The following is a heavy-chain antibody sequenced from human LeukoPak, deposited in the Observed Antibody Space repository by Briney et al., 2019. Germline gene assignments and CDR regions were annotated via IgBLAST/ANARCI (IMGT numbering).Heavy chain of an antibody. Sequence: GGSLRLSCAASGFTFSSHSMNWVRQAPGKGLEWVSYISSSSTIIHYADSVKGRFTISRDDAKNSLYLQMNSLRAEDTAVYYCTRVGYIDEGIDYWGQGTLVTVSS. D-gene: IGHD5-24*01. CDR3: TRVGYIDEGIDY. CDR1: GFTFSSHS. CDR2: ISSSSTII. J-gene: IGHJ4*02. V-gene: IGHV3-48*01.